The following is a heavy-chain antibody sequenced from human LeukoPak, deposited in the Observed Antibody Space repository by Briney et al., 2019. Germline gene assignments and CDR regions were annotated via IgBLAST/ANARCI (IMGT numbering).Heavy chain of an antibody. Sequence: GGSLRLSCITSGFTFGDYGLSWVRQAPGKGLEWVGFIRSKAYGATTEYAASLKDRFTISRDDSKSIAYLQVNSLKTEDTAVYYCTRILLKWELPGSDAFDIWGEGTMVTVSS. CDR3: TRILLKWELPGSDAFDI. CDR2: IRSKAYGATT. V-gene: IGHV3-49*04. CDR1: GFTFGDYG. J-gene: IGHJ3*02. D-gene: IGHD1-26*01.